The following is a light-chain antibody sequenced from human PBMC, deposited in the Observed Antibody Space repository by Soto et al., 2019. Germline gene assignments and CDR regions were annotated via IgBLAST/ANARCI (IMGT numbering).Light chain of an antibody. CDR2: GAS. V-gene: IGKV3-20*01. Sequence: EIVLTQSPDTLSLSPRERATLSCRASQRVSSNYLAWYQQKPGQAPRLLISGASSRATGIPDRFSGSGSGTDFTLTISRLEPEDFGFYYCQQYGSAPCTFGQGTKLEIK. J-gene: IGKJ2*01. CDR3: QQYGSAPCT. CDR1: QRVSSNY.